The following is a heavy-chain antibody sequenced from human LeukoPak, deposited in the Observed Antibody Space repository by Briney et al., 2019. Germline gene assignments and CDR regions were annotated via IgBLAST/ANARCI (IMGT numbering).Heavy chain of an antibody. CDR3: ARDRSRFCSGGTCFYGMDV. Sequence: GGSLRLSCAASGFTFSDYGMHWARQAPGKGLEWVAVMLYDGSIDGENKYYADSAKGRFTISRDNAKNTLFLQMNSLRTEDTAVYHCARDRSRFCSGGTCFYGMDVWGLGTTVTVSS. D-gene: IGHD2-15*01. CDR2: MLYDGSIDGENK. J-gene: IGHJ6*02. CDR1: GFTFSDYG. V-gene: IGHV3-33*02.